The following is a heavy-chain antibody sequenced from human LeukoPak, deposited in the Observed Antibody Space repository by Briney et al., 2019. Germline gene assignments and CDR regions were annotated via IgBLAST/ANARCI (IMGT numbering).Heavy chain of an antibody. D-gene: IGHD3-3*01. J-gene: IGHJ4*02. CDR3: AREGGYYDFWSGYYPHPAPTHLDY. Sequence: GASVKVSCKASGYTLTSYGISWVRQAPGQGLEWMGWISAYNGNTNYAQKLQGRVTMTTDTSTSTAYMELRSLRSDDTAVYYCAREGGYYDFWSGYYPHPAPTHLDYWGQGTLVTVSS. CDR2: ISAYNGNT. CDR1: GYTLTSYG. V-gene: IGHV1-18*01.